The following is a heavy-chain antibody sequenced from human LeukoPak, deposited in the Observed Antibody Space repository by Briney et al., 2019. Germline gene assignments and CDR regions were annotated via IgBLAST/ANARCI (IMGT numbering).Heavy chain of an antibody. CDR3: AILWTPGSDY. Sequence: GGSLRLSCAASGFTFSSYAMHWLRQAPGKGLEWVAVISYDGSNKYYADSVKGRFTISRDNSKHTLYLQMNSLTAEDTAVYYCAILWTPGSDYWGQGTLVTVSS. J-gene: IGHJ4*02. D-gene: IGHD2/OR15-2a*01. CDR1: GFTFSSYA. V-gene: IGHV3-30*04. CDR2: ISYDGSNK.